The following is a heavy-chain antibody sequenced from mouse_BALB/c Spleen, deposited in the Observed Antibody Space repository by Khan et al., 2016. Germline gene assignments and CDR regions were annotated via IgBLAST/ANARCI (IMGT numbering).Heavy chain of an antibody. CDR3: AMITAY. Sequence: VQLKQSGAELVKPGASVKLSCTASGFNIKDTYMHWVKQRPEQGLEWIGRIDPANGNTKYDPKFQGKATITADTSSNTADLQLSSLTSEDTAVYSCAMITAYWGQGTLVTVSA. J-gene: IGHJ3*01. D-gene: IGHD2-4*01. CDR1: GFNIKDTY. CDR2: IDPANGNT. V-gene: IGHV14-3*02.